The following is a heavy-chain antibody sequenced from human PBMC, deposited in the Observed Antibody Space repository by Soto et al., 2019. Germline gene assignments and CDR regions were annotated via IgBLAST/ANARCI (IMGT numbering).Heavy chain of an antibody. CDR2: INTDGSST. Sequence: EVQLVESGGGLVQPGGSLRLSCAASRFTFSSYWMHWVRQAPGKGLVWVSRINTDGSSTTYADSVKGRFTISRDNAKNTLYLQMTSLRAEDTAVYYCARGYYGGYDYWGQGTLVTVSS. CDR3: ARGYYGGYDY. J-gene: IGHJ4*02. V-gene: IGHV3-74*01. D-gene: IGHD4-17*01. CDR1: RFTFSSYW.